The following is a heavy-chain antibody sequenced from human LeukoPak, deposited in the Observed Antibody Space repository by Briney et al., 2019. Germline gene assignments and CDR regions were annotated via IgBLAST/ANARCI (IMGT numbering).Heavy chain of an antibody. CDR1: GFTFSSYA. V-gene: IGHV3-30*04. D-gene: IGHD3-10*01. J-gene: IGHJ6*02. Sequence: GGSLRLSCAASGFTFSSYAMHWVRQAPGKGLEWVAVISYDGSNKYYAASVKGRFTISRDNSKNTLYLQMNSLRAEDTAVYYCARDQLLWFGEFSNYYYYYGMDVWGQGTTVTVSS. CDR2: ISYDGSNK. CDR3: ARDQLLWFGEFSNYYYYYGMDV.